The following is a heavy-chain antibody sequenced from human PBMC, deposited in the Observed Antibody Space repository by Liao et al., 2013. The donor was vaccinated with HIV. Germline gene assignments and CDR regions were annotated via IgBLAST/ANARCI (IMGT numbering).Heavy chain of an antibody. CDR2: IYTSGST. CDR1: GGSISSYY. D-gene: IGHD1-26*01. CDR3: ARGRIVGAHGGWFDP. J-gene: IGHJ5*02. V-gene: IGHV4-4*07. Sequence: QVQLQESGPGLVKPSETLSLTCTVSGGSISSYYWSWIRQPAGKGLEWIGRIYTSGSTNYNPSLRSRVTMSVDTSKNQFSLKLRSVTAADTAVYYCARGRIVGAHGGWFDPWGQGTLVTVSS.